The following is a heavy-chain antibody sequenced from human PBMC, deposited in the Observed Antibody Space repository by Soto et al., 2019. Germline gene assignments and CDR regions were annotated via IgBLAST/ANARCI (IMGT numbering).Heavy chain of an antibody. D-gene: IGHD3-22*01. J-gene: IGHJ5*02. CDR2: IYHSGNT. V-gene: IGHV4-30-2*01. CDR3: ARCCYYDSSGYYYPNWFDP. CDR1: GGSISSGGYS. Sequence: QLQLQESGSGLVKPSQTLSLTCAVSGGSISSGGYSWSWVRQPPGKGLEWIGYIYHSGNTYYNPSLKSRVTISVGRSKNQFSLKLSSVTAADTAVYYCARCCYYDSSGYYYPNWFDPWGQGTLLTVSS.